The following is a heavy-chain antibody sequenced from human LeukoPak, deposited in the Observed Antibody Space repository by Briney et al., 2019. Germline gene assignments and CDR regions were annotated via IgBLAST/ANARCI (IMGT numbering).Heavy chain of an antibody. CDR1: GGSISSYY. CDR2: IYYSGST. D-gene: IGHD4-11*01. Sequence: SETLSLTCTVSGGSISSYYWSWIRQPPGKGLEWIGYIYYSGSTNYNPSLKSRVTISVDTSKNQFSLKLSSVTAADTAVYYCATGTPYSTDYWGQGTLVTVSS. CDR3: ATGTPYSTDY. V-gene: IGHV4-59*08. J-gene: IGHJ4*02.